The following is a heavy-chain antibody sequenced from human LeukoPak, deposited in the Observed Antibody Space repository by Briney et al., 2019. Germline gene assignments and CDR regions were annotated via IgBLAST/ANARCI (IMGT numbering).Heavy chain of an antibody. D-gene: IGHD3-22*01. V-gene: IGHV3-30*04. Sequence: GRSLRLSCGASGFSFSSYAIHWVRQAPGEGLEWVAVISYDGSNKYYTDSVKGRFTISRVNSKNTLYLQMNSLKPEDTAVYFCAREARFYFDNSGYYHYYFDYWGQGTLVTVSS. CDR3: AREARFYFDNSGYYHYYFDY. J-gene: IGHJ4*02. CDR1: GFSFSSYA. CDR2: ISYDGSNK.